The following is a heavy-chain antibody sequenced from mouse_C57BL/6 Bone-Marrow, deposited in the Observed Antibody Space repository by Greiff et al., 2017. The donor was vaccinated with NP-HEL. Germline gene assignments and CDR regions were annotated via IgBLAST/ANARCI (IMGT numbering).Heavy chain of an antibody. V-gene: IGHV1-81*01. CDR2: IYPRSGNT. J-gene: IGHJ4*01. CDR1: GYTFTSYG. CDR3: ARSRVPPYAMDY. Sequence: QVQLKQSGAELARPGASVKLSCKASGYTFTSYGISWVKQRTGQGLEWIGEIYPRSGNTYYNEKFKGKATLTADNSSSTPYMELRSLTSEDSAVYFCARSRVPPYAMDYWGQGTSVTVSS.